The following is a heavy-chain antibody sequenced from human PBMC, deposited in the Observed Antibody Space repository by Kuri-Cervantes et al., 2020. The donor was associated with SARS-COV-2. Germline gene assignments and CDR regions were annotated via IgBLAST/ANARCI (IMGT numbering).Heavy chain of an antibody. J-gene: IGHJ4*02. Sequence: ASVKVSCKASGYTFTGYYMHWVRQAPGQGLEWMGWINPNSGGTNYAQKFQGWVTMTRDTSISTAYMELSRLGSDDTAVYYCARDHGYNYGPFDYWGQGTLVTVSS. V-gene: IGHV1-2*04. D-gene: IGHD5-24*01. CDR3: ARDHGYNYGPFDY. CDR2: INPNSGGT. CDR1: GYTFTGYY.